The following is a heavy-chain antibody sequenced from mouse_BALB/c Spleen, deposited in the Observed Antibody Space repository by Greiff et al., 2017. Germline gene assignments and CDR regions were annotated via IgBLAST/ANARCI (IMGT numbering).Heavy chain of an antibody. D-gene: IGHD2-1*01. Sequence: DVKLVESGGGLVQPGGSLKLSCAASGFTFSSYTMSWVRQTPEKRLEWVAYISNGGGSTYYPDTVKGRFTISRDNAKNTLYLQMSSLKSEDTAMYYCARHGEWGNYWYFDVWGAGTTVTVSS. CDR3: ARHGEWGNYWYFDV. J-gene: IGHJ1*01. V-gene: IGHV5-12-2*01. CDR2: ISNGGGST. CDR1: GFTFSSYT.